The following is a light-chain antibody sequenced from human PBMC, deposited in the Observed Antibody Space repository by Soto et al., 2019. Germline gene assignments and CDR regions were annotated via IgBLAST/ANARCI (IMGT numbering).Light chain of an antibody. CDR3: QQYSSYWT. J-gene: IGKJ1*01. CDR1: QSISSY. CDR2: DAS. Sequence: DIQMTQSPSSLSASVGDRVTITCRASQSISSYLNWYQQKPGKAPKFLIYDASNLESGVPSRFSGSGSGTEITLTISSLQPDDFATYYCQQYSSYWTFGQGTKVDIK. V-gene: IGKV1-5*01.